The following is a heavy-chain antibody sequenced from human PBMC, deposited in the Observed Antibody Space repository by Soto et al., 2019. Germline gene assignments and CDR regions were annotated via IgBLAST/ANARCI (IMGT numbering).Heavy chain of an antibody. V-gene: IGHV5-51*01. Sequence: GESLKISCKGSGYTFTSYWIGWVRQMPGEGLEWLGVIYPGDSDTRYSPSFQGQVTISADKSISTAYLQWSSLKASDTAMYYCARLTHIAAPNWFDPWGQGTLVTVSS. J-gene: IGHJ5*02. CDR1: GYTFTSYW. CDR2: IYPGDSDT. D-gene: IGHD6-6*01. CDR3: ARLTHIAAPNWFDP.